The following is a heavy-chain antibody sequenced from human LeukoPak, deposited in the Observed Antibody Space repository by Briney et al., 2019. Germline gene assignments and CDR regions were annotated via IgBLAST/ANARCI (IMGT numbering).Heavy chain of an antibody. J-gene: IGHJ4*02. CDR2: IKPDGSEG. CDR3: ARSGGYGWDY. CDR1: GFTFYNYW. V-gene: IGHV3-7*01. Sequence: GGSLRLSCVASGFTFYNYWMTWVRQAPGKGLEWVANIKPDGSEGYYLDSLKGRFTISRDNARNSLYLEMTNLRVEDTAVYYCARSGGYGWDYWGQGALVTVSS. D-gene: IGHD5-12*01.